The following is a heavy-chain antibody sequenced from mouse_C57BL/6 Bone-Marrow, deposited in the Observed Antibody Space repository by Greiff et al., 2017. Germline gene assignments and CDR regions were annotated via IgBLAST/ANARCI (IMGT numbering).Heavy chain of an antibody. Sequence: EVQLVESGAELVKPGASVKLSCTASGFNIKDYYMHWVKQRTEQGLEWIGRIDPEDGETKYAPKFQGKATITADTSSNTAYLQLSSLTSEDTAVYYCARGSVYGMSHYGIDYWGQGTAVTVSA. CDR2: IDPEDGET. J-gene: IGHJ4*01. CDR3: ARGSVYGMSHYGIDY. CDR1: GFNIKDYY. D-gene: IGHD1-1*01. V-gene: IGHV14-2*01.